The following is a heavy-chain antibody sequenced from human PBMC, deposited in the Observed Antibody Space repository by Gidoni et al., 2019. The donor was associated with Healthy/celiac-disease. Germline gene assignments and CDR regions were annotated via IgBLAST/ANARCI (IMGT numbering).Heavy chain of an antibody. CDR2: IYYSGST. CDR3: ARLGDNYKVDY. D-gene: IGHD3-10*01. CDR1: GGPISSSSYY. V-gene: IGHV4-39*01. J-gene: IGHJ4*02. Sequence: QLQLQESGPGLVKPSETLSLTCTVSGGPISSSSYYWGWIRQPPGKGLEWIGSIYYSGSTYYNPSLKSRVTISVDTSKNQFSLKLSSVTAADTAVYYCARLGDNYKVDYWGQGTLVTVSS.